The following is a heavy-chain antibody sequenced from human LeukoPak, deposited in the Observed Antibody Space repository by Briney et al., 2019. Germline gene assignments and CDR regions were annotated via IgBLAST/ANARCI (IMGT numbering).Heavy chain of an antibody. V-gene: IGHV4-34*01. CDR1: GGSFSGYY. D-gene: IGHD4-17*01. CDR2: INHGGST. Sequence: PSETLSLTCAVYGGSFSGYYWSWIRQPPGKGLEWIGEINHGGSTNYNPSLKSRVTISVDTSKNQFSLKLSSVTAADTAVYYCARAGVTTPVDYWGQGTLVTVSS. CDR3: ARAGVTTPVDY. J-gene: IGHJ4*02.